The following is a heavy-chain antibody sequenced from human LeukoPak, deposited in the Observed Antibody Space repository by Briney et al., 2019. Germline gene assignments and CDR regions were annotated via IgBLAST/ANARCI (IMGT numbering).Heavy chain of an antibody. CDR1: GFTFSGSA. Sequence: GGSLKLSCAASGFTFSGSAMHWVRQASGKGLEGVGRIRSKANSYATAYAASVKGRFTISRDDSKNTAYLQMNSLKTEDTAVYYCTRHSSSWFHNWFDPWGQGTLVTVSS. D-gene: IGHD6-13*01. V-gene: IGHV3-73*01. J-gene: IGHJ5*02. CDR3: TRHSSSWFHNWFDP. CDR2: IRSKANSYAT.